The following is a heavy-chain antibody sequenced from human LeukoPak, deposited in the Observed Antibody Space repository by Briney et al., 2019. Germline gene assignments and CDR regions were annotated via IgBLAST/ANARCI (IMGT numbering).Heavy chain of an antibody. D-gene: IGHD5-12*01. CDR1: GGSISSSSYY. Sequence: PSETLSLTCTVSGGSISSSSYYWGWIRQPPGKGLEWIGSIYYSGSTYYNPSLKSRVTISVDTSKNQFSLKLSSVTAADTAVYYCARLTATQYYFDYWGQGTLVTVSS. CDR3: ARLTATQYYFDY. CDR2: IYYSGST. V-gene: IGHV4-39*01. J-gene: IGHJ4*02.